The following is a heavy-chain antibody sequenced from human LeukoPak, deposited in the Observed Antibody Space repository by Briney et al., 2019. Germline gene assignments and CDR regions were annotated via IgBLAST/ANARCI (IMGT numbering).Heavy chain of an antibody. CDR2: INPNSGGT. CDR1: GYTFIAYC. CDR3: ARGMGVLVPAATWFDP. J-gene: IGHJ5*02. Sequence: GASVKVSCKASGYTFIAYCMHWVRQAPGQGLEWMGWINPNSGGTNYAQKFQGRVTMTRDTSISTAYMDLSRLRSDDTAVYYCARGMGVLVPAATWFDPWGQGTLVTVSS. D-gene: IGHD2-2*01. V-gene: IGHV1-2*02.